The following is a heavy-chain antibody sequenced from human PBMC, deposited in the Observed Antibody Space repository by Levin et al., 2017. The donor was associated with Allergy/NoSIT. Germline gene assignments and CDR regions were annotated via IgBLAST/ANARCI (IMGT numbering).Heavy chain of an antibody. CDR2: IYYSGST. Sequence: PSETLSLTCTVSGGSISSSSYYWGWIRQPPGKGLEWIGSIYYSGSTYYNPSLKSRVTISVDTSKNQFSLKLSSVTAADTAVYYCARQHSSSGQSFDYWGQGTLVTVSS. J-gene: IGHJ4*02. CDR1: GGSISSSSYY. CDR3: ARQHSSSGQSFDY. D-gene: IGHD6-13*01. V-gene: IGHV4-39*01.